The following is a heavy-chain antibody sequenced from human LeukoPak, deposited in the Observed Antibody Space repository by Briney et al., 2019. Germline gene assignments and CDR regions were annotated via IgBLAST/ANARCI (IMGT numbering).Heavy chain of an antibody. D-gene: IGHD6-13*01. CDR3: ARVSIAAAEGDFYFDY. CDR1: GFTVSSNY. CDR2: IYSGGST. J-gene: IGHJ4*02. Sequence: GGSLRLSCAASGFTVSSNYMSWVRQAPGKGLEWVSVIYSGGSTYYADSVKGRFTISRDNSKNTLYLQMNSLRAEDTAVCYCARVSIAAAEGDFYFDYWGQGTLVTVSS. V-gene: IGHV3-66*01.